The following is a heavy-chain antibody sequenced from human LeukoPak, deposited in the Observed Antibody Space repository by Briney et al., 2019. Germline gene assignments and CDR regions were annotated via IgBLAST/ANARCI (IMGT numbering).Heavy chain of an antibody. CDR2: IIPIFGTA. Sequence: ASVKVSCKASGGTFSSYAISWVRQAPGQGLEWMGGIIPIFGTANYAQKFQGRVAITADESTSTAYMELSSLRSEDTAVYYCARETMDYDFWSGTLDVWGKGTTVTVSS. V-gene: IGHV1-69*13. J-gene: IGHJ6*04. CDR1: GGTFSSYA. CDR3: ARETMDYDFWSGTLDV. D-gene: IGHD3-3*01.